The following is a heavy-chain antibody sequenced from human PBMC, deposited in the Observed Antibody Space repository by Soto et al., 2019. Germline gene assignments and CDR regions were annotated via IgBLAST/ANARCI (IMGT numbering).Heavy chain of an antibody. V-gene: IGHV4-38-2*01. J-gene: IGHJ6*02. CDR1: GYSMTSGYY. Sequence: SETLSLTCAVSGYSMTSGYYWGWVRQPPGKGLEWLGSIYHGGSVYYNPSLKSRVTLSLDASKNHFSLHLTSVTAADTAVYYCERTFDYYGMDVWGQGTAVTVSS. D-gene: IGHD3-3*01. CDR3: ERTFDYYGMDV. CDR2: IYHGGSV.